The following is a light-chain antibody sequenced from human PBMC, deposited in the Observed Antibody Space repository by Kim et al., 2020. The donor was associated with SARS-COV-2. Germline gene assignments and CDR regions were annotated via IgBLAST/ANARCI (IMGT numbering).Light chain of an antibody. V-gene: IGLV1-40*01. Sequence: QRVTISCTGSSSSIGAGYAVHWYQQLPGTSPKLLIYANPNRPSGVPDRFSGSKSGTSASLAITGLQAEDEADYYCQSYDSSLSAWVFGGGTQLTVL. CDR1: SSSIGAGYA. CDR3: QSYDSSLSAWV. J-gene: IGLJ3*02. CDR2: ANP.